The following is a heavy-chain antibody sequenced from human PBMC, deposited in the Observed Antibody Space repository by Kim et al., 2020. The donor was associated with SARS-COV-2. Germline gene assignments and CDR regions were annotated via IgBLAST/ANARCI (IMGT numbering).Heavy chain of an antibody. D-gene: IGHD1-26*01. CDR2: FDPEDGET. CDR1: GYTLTELS. V-gene: IGHV1-24*01. J-gene: IGHJ6*02. CDR3: ATAPVVVGATLGYYYYYGMDV. Sequence: ASVKVSCKVSGYTLTELSMHWVRQAPGKGLEWMGGFDPEDGETIYAQKFQGRVTMTEDTSTDTAYMELSSLRSEDKAGYYCATAPVVVGATLGYYYYYGMDVWGQGTTVTVSS.